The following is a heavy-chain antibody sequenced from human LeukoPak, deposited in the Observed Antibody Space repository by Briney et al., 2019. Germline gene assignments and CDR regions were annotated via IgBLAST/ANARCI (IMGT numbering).Heavy chain of an antibody. V-gene: IGHV4-59*01. CDR2: IYYSGST. CDR3: ARAGYFDWLSSNPDAFDI. Sequence: SETLSLTCTVSGGSISSYYWSWIRQPPGKGLEWIGYIYYSGSTNYNPSLKSRVTISVNTSKNQFSLKLSSVTAADTAVYYCARAGYFDWLSSNPDAFDIWGQGTMVTVSS. J-gene: IGHJ3*02. CDR1: GGSISSYY. D-gene: IGHD3-9*01.